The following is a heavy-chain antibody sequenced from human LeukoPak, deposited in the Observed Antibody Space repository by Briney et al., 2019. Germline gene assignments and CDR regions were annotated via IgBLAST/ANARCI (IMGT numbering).Heavy chain of an antibody. J-gene: IGHJ4*02. V-gene: IGHV1-8*03. CDR1: GYTFTSHF. D-gene: IGHD3-10*01. CDR2: MSPKSANT. CDR3: ARTPPGGLIDY. Sequence: ASVKVSCKASGYTFTSHFMHWVRQASGQGLEWMGWMSPKSANTGYAQKFQGRVTITRDTSISTAYMELSSLTSEDTAVYYCARTPPGGLIDYWGQGTLVTVSS.